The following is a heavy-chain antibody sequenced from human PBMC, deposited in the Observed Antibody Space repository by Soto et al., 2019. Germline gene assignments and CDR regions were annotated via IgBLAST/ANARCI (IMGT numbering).Heavy chain of an antibody. V-gene: IGHV4-59*01. CDR1: GGSMSGYY. Sequence: SETLSLTCRVSGGSMSGYYWSWIRQAPGKGLEWIGYVYYTGSTNYNPSLQSRVTISVDTSNKQFSLSLRLVTAADTAVYLCARTIEVPSSQIEHWGQGIRVTSPQ. D-gene: IGHD2-2*01. J-gene: IGHJ4*02. CDR2: VYYTGST. CDR3: ARTIEVPSSQIEH.